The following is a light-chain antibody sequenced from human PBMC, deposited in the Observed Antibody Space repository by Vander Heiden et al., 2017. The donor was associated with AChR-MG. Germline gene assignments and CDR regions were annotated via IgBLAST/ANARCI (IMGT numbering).Light chain of an antibody. J-gene: IGKJ4*01. Sequence: EIVLTQSPGTGSLSPGERATLSCRASQSVSSSYLAWYQQKPGQAPRLLIYGASSRATGIPDRFSGSGSGTDFTLAISRLEPEDFALYYCQQYGSSPLTFGGGTKVEIK. V-gene: IGKV3-20*01. CDR2: GAS. CDR1: QSVSSSY. CDR3: QQYGSSPLT.